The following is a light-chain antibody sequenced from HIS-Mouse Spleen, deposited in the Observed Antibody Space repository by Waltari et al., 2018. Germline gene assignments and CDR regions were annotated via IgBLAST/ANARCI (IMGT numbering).Light chain of an antibody. J-gene: IGLJ1*01. CDR2: EVS. CDR3: SSYTSSSTYV. CDR1: SSDVGGYNY. V-gene: IGLV2-14*01. Sequence: QSALTQPASVSGSPGQSITISCTGTSSDVGGYNYVPWYQQHPGKAPKLMSYEVSNRPSGGSNRVSGSKSGNTASLTISGLQAEDEADYYCSSYTSSSTYVFGTGTKVTVL.